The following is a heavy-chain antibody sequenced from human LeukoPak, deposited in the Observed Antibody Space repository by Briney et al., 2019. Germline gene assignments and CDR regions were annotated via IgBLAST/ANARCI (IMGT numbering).Heavy chain of an antibody. Sequence: GGSLRLSCATSGFTFSSYAMSWVRQAPGKGLEWVSAISGSGGSTYYADSVKGRFTISRDNSKNTLYLQMNSLRAEDTAVYYCASIDFWSGFVDYWGQGTLVTVSS. V-gene: IGHV3-23*01. J-gene: IGHJ4*02. CDR2: ISGSGGST. CDR3: ASIDFWSGFVDY. D-gene: IGHD3-3*01. CDR1: GFTFSSYA.